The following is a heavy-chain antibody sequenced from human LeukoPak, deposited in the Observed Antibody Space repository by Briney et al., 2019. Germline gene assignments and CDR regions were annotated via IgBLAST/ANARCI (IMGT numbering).Heavy chain of an antibody. Sequence: GGSLRLSYAASGFTFSSYGMHWVRRAPGKGLEWEACIRYDGSNKYYADSVKGRFTISRDNSKNTLYLQMNSLRAEDTAVYYCAREGIGDYAHAFDIWGQGTMVTVSS. CDR1: GFTFSSYG. V-gene: IGHV3-30*02. CDR2: IRYDGSNK. D-gene: IGHD4-17*01. J-gene: IGHJ3*02. CDR3: AREGIGDYAHAFDI.